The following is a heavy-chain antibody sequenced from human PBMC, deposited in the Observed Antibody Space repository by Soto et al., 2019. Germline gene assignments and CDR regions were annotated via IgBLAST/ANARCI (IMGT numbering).Heavy chain of an antibody. D-gene: IGHD6-19*01. CDR2: MNSDGSST. J-gene: IGHJ6*02. CDR1: GFTFSSYW. CDR3: ARMAGDRYYYYGMDV. Sequence: EVQLVESGGGLVQPGGSLRLSFAASGFTFSSYWMHWVRQAPGKGLVWVSRMNSDGSSTSYADSVKGRFTISRDNAKNTLYLQMNSLRAEDTAVYYCARMAGDRYYYYGMDVWGQGTTVTVSS. V-gene: IGHV3-74*01.